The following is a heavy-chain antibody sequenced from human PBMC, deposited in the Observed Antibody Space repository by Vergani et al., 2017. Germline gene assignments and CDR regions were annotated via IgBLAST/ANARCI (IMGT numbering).Heavy chain of an antibody. CDR3: SRVPTVEMATKMAVYPYYFDY. CDR2: INPSGGST. Sequence: QVQLVQSGAEVKKPGASVKVSCKASGYTFTSYYMHWVRQAPGQGLEWMGIINPSGGSTSYAQKFQGRVTMTRDTSTSTVYMELSSMRSADTAVYYWSRVPTVEMATKMAVYPYYFDYWGQGTLVTVSS. D-gene: IGHD5-24*01. V-gene: IGHV1-46*01. J-gene: IGHJ4*02. CDR1: GYTFTSYY.